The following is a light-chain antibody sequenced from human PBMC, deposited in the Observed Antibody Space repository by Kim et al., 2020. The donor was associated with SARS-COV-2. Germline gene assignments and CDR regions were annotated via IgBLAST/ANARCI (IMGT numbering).Light chain of an antibody. CDR1: VLGCYS. J-gene: IGLJ2*01. V-gene: IGLV3-19*01. CDR2: GKN. Sequence: VALAQKVRITCQGAVLGCYSATWYQQKPGQAPILVIYGKNNRPSGIPDRFAGSSSGNTASLTITGTQAGDEADYYCNSRDSNDNVVFGGGTKLTVL. CDR3: NSRDSNDNVV.